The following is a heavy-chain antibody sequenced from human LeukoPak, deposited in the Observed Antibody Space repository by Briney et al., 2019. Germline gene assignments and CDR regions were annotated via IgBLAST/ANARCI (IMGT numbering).Heavy chain of an antibody. D-gene: IGHD2-15*01. CDR3: AQKGGTDH. J-gene: IGHJ4*02. Sequence: GSLRPSCAAPGFTFNRFAMNWVRQAPGKGVEWISYISSSSSAIYYADSVKGRFTLSRDNAKNSLYLQMSSLRDEDTAVYYCAQKGGTDHWGQGTLVTVSS. CDR1: GFTFNRFA. V-gene: IGHV3-48*02. CDR2: ISSSSSAI.